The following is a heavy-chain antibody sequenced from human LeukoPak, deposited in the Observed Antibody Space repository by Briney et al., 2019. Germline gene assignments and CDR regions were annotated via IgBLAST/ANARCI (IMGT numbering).Heavy chain of an antibody. D-gene: IGHD6-6*01. CDR1: GYTFTGYY. Sequence: GASVKVSCKASGYTFTGYYMHWVRRAPGQGLEWMGWINPNSGGTNYAQKFQGRVTMTRDTSISTAYMELSRLRSDDTAVYYCARGGIAARPGPFDYWGQGTLVTVSS. CDR2: INPNSGGT. CDR3: ARGGIAARPGPFDY. V-gene: IGHV1-2*02. J-gene: IGHJ4*02.